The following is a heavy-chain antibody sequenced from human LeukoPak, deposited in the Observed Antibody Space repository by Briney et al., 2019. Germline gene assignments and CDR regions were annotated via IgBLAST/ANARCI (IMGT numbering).Heavy chain of an antibody. V-gene: IGHV4-34*01. J-gene: IGHJ6*03. CDR2: INHSGST. D-gene: IGHD6-13*01. Sequence: SETLSLTCVVYGWSFRGYYWRWIRQPPGKGLEWIGEINHSGSTNYNPSRKSRVTISVDTSKTQFSLKLSSVTATDTAVSYCARPRPNRGSSLYGYYYMDVWGQGTTVTISS. CDR3: ARPRPNRGSSLYGYYYMDV. CDR1: GWSFRGYY.